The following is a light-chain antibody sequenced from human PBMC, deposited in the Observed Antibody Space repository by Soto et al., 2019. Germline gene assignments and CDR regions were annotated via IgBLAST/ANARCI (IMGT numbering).Light chain of an antibody. CDR1: SSNIGAGYD. J-gene: IGLJ2*01. Sequence: QSVLTQPPSVSGTPGQRVTISCTGSSSNIGAGYDVHWYQLLPGTPPKLLIYGNNNRPSGVPDRFSVSTSGTSASLAITGLQAEDEADYCCQSSDTSLSAAVFGGGTKLTV. CDR2: GNN. CDR3: QSSDTSLSAAV. V-gene: IGLV1-40*01.